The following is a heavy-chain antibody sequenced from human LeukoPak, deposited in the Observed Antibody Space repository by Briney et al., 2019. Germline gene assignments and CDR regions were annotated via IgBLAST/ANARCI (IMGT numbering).Heavy chain of an antibody. J-gene: IGHJ4*02. Sequence: ASVKVSCKVSGYTLTEFSMHWVRQARGKGLEWMGGFDPEDDETIYAQKFQGRVTMTEDTSTDTAYMELNSLRSEDTAVYYCATLTSGIAVTGTTDYWGQGTLVTVSS. CDR1: GYTLTEFS. CDR3: ATLTSGIAVTGTTDY. CDR2: FDPEDDET. V-gene: IGHV1-24*01. D-gene: IGHD6-19*01.